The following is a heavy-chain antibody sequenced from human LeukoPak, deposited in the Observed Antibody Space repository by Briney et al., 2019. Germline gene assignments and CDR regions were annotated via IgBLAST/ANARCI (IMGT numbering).Heavy chain of an antibody. CDR1: GGTFSSYA. CDR3: ARSAYYYGSGSYYFDY. Sequence: SVKVSCKASGGTFSSYAISWVRQAPGQGLEWMGRIIPILAIANYAQKFQGRLTITADKSTSTAYMELSSLRSEDTAVYYCARSAYYYGSGSYYFDYWGQGTLVTVSS. D-gene: IGHD3-10*01. V-gene: IGHV1-69*04. CDR2: IIPILAIA. J-gene: IGHJ4*02.